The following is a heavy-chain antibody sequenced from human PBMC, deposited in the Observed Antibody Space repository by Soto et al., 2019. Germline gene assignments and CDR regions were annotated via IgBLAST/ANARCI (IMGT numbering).Heavy chain of an antibody. CDR2: ISISSRYI. Sequence: GSLRLSCAASGFTFSGYSMNWVRQAPGKGLEWVSSISISSRYIFYADSVKGRFTISRDNAKNSLSLQMNSLRAADTAVYYCARDRLAAATSDPAYYYYGMDVWGQGTTVTVSS. V-gene: IGHV3-21*01. CDR1: GFTFSGYS. J-gene: IGHJ6*02. CDR3: ARDRLAAATSDPAYYYYGMDV. D-gene: IGHD2-15*01.